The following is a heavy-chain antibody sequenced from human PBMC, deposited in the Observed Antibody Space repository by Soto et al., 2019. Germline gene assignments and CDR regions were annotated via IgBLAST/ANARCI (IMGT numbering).Heavy chain of an antibody. D-gene: IGHD4-17*01. Sequence: ASVKVSCKASGFTFTISAMQWVRQAPGQRLEWMGWINVGNGNTKYSQKFQGRVTITRDTSASTAYMELSSLRSEDTAVYYCARWIDHGYFDYWGQGTLVTVSS. CDR2: INVGNGNT. V-gene: IGHV1-3*01. CDR1: GFTFTISA. J-gene: IGHJ4*02. CDR3: ARWIDHGYFDY.